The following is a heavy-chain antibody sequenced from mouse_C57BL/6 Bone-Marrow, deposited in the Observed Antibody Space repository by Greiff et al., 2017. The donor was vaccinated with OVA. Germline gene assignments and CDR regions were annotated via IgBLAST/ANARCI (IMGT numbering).Heavy chain of an antibody. J-gene: IGHJ3*01. CDR3: ARHHCDGSSYGFAY. V-gene: IGHV1-54*01. Sequence: VQLQQSGAELVRPGTSVKVSCKASGYAFTNYLIEWVKQRPGQGLEWIGVINPGSGGTNYNEKFKGKATLTADKSSSTAYMQLSSLTSEDSAVYFCARHHCDGSSYGFAYWGQGTLVTVSA. D-gene: IGHD1-1*01. CDR1: GYAFTNYL. CDR2: INPGSGGT.